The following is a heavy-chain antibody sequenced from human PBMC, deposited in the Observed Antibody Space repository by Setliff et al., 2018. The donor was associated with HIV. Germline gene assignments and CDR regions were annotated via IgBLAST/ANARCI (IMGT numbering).Heavy chain of an antibody. Sequence: PGGSLRLSCAVSGFTFSTYGMHWVRQAPGKGLEWVAFIRYDGSNKYYADSVKGRFTISRDNSKNTLYLQMNSLRAEDTAVYYCATIVESSGYHGGNYFDFWGRGSLVTVSS. CDR3: ATIVESSGYHGGNYFDF. V-gene: IGHV3-30*02. D-gene: IGHD3-22*01. CDR2: IRYDGSNK. J-gene: IGHJ4*02. CDR1: GFTFSTYG.